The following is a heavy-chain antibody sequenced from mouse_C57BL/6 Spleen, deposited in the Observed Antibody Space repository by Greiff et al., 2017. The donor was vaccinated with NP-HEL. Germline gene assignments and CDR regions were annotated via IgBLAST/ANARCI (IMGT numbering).Heavy chain of an antibody. CDR2: FHPYNDDT. J-gene: IGHJ4*01. D-gene: IGHD3-2*02. Sequence: VQLQQSGAELAKPGASVKMSCKASGYTFTTYPIEWMKQNHGKSLEWIGNFHPYNDDTKYNEKFKGKATLTVEKSSSTVYLKLSRLTSDDSAVYYCARDLRDSSGYIYAMDYWGQGTSVTVSA. CDR1: GYTFTTYP. CDR3: ARDLRDSSGYIYAMDY. V-gene: IGHV1-47*01.